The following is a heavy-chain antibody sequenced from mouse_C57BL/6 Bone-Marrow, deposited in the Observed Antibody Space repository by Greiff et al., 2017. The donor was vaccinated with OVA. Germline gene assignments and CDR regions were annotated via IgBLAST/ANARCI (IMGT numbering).Heavy chain of an antibody. V-gene: IGHV1-54*01. CDR3: ARGDYSSSQASYFDY. D-gene: IGHD1-1*01. CDR1: GYAFTNYL. CDR2: INPGSGGT. Sequence: VKLMESGAELVRPGTSVKVSCKASGYAFTNYLIEWVKQRPGQGLEWIGVINPGSGGTNYNEKFKGKATLTADKSSSTAYMQLSSLTSEDSAVYFGARGDYSSSQASYFDYWGQGTTLTVSS. J-gene: IGHJ2*01.